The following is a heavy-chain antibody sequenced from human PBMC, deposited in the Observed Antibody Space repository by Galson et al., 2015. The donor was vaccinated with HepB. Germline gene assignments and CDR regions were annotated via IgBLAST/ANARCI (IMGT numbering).Heavy chain of an antibody. CDR3: ARNTGGDSWSGLADYYFDY. Sequence: SLRLSCAASGFTFSKFPMHWVRQAPGKGPQWVAVISYDGTNKIYSDSVKGRFTVSRDNSKNTLSLQMNSLRAEDTAVYYCARNTGGDSWSGLADYYFDYWGQGTLVTVSS. CDR1: GFTFSKFP. CDR2: ISYDGTNK. J-gene: IGHJ4*02. V-gene: IGHV3-30-3*01. D-gene: IGHD3-3*01.